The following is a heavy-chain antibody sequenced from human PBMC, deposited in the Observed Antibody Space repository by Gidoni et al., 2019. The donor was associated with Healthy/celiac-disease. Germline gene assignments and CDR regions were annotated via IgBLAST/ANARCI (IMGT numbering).Heavy chain of an antibody. V-gene: IGHV3-30*18. J-gene: IGHJ4*02. CDR3: AKGPEYSGYERTFDY. Sequence: QVQLVESGGGVVQPGRSLRLSCAASGFPFSSYGMHWVRQAPGKGLEWVAVISYDGSNKYYADSVKGRFTISRDKSKNTLYLQMNSLRAEDTAVYYCAKGPEYSGYERTFDYWGQGTLVTVSS. D-gene: IGHD5-12*01. CDR1: GFPFSSYG. CDR2: ISYDGSNK.